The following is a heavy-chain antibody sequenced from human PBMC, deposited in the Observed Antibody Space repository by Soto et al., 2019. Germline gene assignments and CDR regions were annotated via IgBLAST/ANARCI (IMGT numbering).Heavy chain of an antibody. Sequence: ASVKVSCKASGYTFTSSAIHWVRQAPGKGLEWMGWINAGNGNIKHSQKFQHRVTITRDTSASTAYMELSSLRFEDTAVYYCARDGAVAGDSNFDYWGQGTLVTVSS. V-gene: IGHV1-3*01. J-gene: IGHJ4*02. CDR1: GYTFTSSA. D-gene: IGHD6-19*01. CDR3: ARDGAVAGDSNFDY. CDR2: INAGNGNI.